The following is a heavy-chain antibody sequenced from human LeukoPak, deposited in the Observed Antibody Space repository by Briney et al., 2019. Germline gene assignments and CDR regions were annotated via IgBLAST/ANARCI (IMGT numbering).Heavy chain of an antibody. J-gene: IGHJ3*02. CDR2: IYYSGST. V-gene: IGHV4-59*01. CDR3: ARESANWRAFDI. CDR1: GGSIRGYY. D-gene: IGHD7-27*01. Sequence: SETLSLTCTVSGGSIRGYYCSWIRQPPGKGLEWIGSIYYSGSTSYSPSLKSRVTISVDTSKNQFSLKLNSVTAADTAVYYCARESANWRAFDIWGQGTMVSVSS.